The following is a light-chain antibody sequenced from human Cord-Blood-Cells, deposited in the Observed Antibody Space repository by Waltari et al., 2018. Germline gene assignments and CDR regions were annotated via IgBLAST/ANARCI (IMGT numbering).Light chain of an antibody. J-gene: IGLJ3*02. CDR3: LLYYGGAQLV. Sequence: QTVVTQKPSLTVSPGGTVTLTCASSTGAVTSGYYPNWFQQKPGQAPRALIYSTGNKRSLTPARFSGSVLGGKAALTLSVVQPEDEAEYYCLLYYGGAQLVFGVGTKLTVL. V-gene: IGLV7-43*01. CDR2: STG. CDR1: TGAVTSGYY.